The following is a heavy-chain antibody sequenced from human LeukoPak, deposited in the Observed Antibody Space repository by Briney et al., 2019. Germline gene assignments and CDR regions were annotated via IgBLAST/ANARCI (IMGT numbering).Heavy chain of an antibody. V-gene: IGHV3-7*01. CDR3: ARDSDGSLDY. CDR2: IKQDGSTK. D-gene: IGHD1-26*01. CDR1: GFSFTNSW. J-gene: IGHJ4*02. Sequence: GGPLRLSCAASGFSFTNSWMAWVRQAPGKGLEWVANIKQDGSTKHYADSLKGRFTISRDNPKNSLYLQMNSLRADDTALYYCARDSDGSLDYWGQGILVTVPS.